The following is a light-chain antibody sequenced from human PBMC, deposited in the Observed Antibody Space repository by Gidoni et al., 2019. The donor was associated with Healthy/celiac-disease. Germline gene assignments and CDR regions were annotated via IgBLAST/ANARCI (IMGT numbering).Light chain of an antibody. CDR3: QHSYCTPLT. Sequence: DIQSTQSPSSLSASVGDRVPITCPARQRMSSYLNWYQQKQGKAPKLLIYAAYSLPSGVPSRFSGSCSATVFTPTISSLHPDDFATYYCQHSYCTPLTFGQGTRLEIK. J-gene: IGKJ5*01. CDR2: AAY. CDR1: QRMSSY. V-gene: IGKV1-39*01.